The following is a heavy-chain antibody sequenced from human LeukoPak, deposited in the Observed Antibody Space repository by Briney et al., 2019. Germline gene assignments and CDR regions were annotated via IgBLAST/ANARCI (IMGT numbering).Heavy chain of an antibody. J-gene: IGHJ4*02. V-gene: IGHV3-11*01. CDR2: IGKRGTDI. D-gene: IGHD3-10*01. Sequence: PGGSLRLTCAESEFTFTDCYMSWVRQAPGKGLEWISYIGKRGTDINYADAVKGRFTVSRDNAKSSLFLQMDNLRAEDTAVYYCATTARVGQNWGQGTLVTVSS. CDR3: ATTARVGQN. CDR1: EFTFTDCY.